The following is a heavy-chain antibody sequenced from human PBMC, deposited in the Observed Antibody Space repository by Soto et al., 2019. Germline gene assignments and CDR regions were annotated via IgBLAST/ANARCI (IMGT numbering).Heavy chain of an antibody. J-gene: IGHJ4*02. D-gene: IGHD3-10*01. CDR1: GYTFTSYA. CDR3: ARVGRFSLNFDY. V-gene: IGHV1-3*01. CDR2: INAGNGNT. Sequence: QVQLVQSGAEVKKPGASVKVSCKASGYTFTSYAMHWVRQAPGQRLEWMGWINAGNGNTKYSQKFQGRVTITRDTSASTAYMELSSLRSEDTAVYYCARVGRFSLNFDYWGQGTLVTVSS.